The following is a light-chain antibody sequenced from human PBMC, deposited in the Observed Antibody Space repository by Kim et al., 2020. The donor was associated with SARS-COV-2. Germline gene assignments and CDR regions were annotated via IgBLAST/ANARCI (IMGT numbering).Light chain of an antibody. CDR1: SSDVGGYNY. Sequence: GQSITISGTGTSSDVGGYNYVSWYQQHPGKAPKFLLYDVSQRPSGVSDRFSGSKSANTASLTISGLQAEDEAIYYCNSYTSSNTWVFGGGTQLTVL. V-gene: IGLV2-14*03. CDR3: NSYTSSNTWV. J-gene: IGLJ3*02. CDR2: DVS.